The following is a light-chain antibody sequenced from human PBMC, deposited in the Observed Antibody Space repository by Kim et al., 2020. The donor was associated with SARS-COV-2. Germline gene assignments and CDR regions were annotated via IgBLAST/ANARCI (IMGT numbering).Light chain of an antibody. CDR2: QDS. Sequence: VSPGQTASITCSGDKLGDKYACWYQQKPGQSPVLVIYQDSKRPSGIPERFSGSNSGNTATLAISGTQAMDEADYYCQAWDSSTYVVFGGGTQLTVL. J-gene: IGLJ2*01. CDR1: KLGDKY. CDR3: QAWDSSTYVV. V-gene: IGLV3-1*01.